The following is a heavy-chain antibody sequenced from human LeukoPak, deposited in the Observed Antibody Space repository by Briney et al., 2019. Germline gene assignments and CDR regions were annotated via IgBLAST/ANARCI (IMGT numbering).Heavy chain of an antibody. J-gene: IGHJ5*02. CDR2: ISSSGSTI. CDR1: GFTFDDYG. Sequence: GSLRLSCAASGFTFDDYGMSWVRQAPGKGLEWVSYISSSGSTIYYADSVKGRFTISRDNAKNSLYLQMNSLRAEDTAVYYCARDGESGVKVPAANWFDPWGQGTLVTVSS. CDR3: ARDGESGVKVPAANWFDP. D-gene: IGHD2-2*01. V-gene: IGHV3-11*04.